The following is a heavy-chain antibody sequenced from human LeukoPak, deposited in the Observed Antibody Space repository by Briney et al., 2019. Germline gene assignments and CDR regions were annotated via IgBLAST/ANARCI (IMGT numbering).Heavy chain of an antibody. J-gene: IGHJ4*02. CDR2: ISTYNGDT. CDR1: GYTFTSYG. CDR3: ARSYYYDSSAYSDY. Sequence: ASANVSCKASGYTFTSYGINWMRQAPGQGLEWMGWISTYNGDTNYAQRLQGRVTMTTDTSTSTAYMELRSLRSDDTAVYYCARSYYYDSSAYSDYWGQGTLVIVSS. V-gene: IGHV1-18*01. D-gene: IGHD3-22*01.